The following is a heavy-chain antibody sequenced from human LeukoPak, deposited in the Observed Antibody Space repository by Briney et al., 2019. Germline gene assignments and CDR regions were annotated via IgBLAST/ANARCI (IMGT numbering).Heavy chain of an antibody. Sequence: PGGSLRLSCAASGFTFSSYAMSWVRQAPGKGLEWVSAISGSGGSTYYADSVKGRFTISRDNSKNTLYLQMNSLRAEDTAVYYCAKEGPMIVVVTRTELDYWGQGTLVTVSS. CDR1: GFTFSSYA. CDR2: ISGSGGST. D-gene: IGHD3-22*01. J-gene: IGHJ4*02. CDR3: AKEGPMIVVVTRTELDY. V-gene: IGHV3-23*01.